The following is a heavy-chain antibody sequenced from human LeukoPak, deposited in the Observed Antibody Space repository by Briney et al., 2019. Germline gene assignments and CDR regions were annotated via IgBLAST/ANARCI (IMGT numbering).Heavy chain of an antibody. D-gene: IGHD3-22*01. CDR3: ARTDSNGYYSDY. V-gene: IGHV2-70*11. CDR1: GFSLSTGGMC. J-gene: IGHJ4*02. CDR2: IDWDDDK. Sequence: SGPALVKPTQTLTLTCTFSGFSLSTGGMCVSWIRQPPGKALEWLARIDWDDDKYYNTSLKTRLTISKDTSKNQVVLTMTIMDPVDTATYYCARTDSNGYYSDYWGQGTLVTVSS.